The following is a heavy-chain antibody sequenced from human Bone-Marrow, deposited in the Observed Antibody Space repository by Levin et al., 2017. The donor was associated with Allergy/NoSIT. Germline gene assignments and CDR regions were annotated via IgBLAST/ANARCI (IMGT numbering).Heavy chain of an antibody. CDR1: GFTFSSYA. J-gene: IGHJ4*02. D-gene: IGHD1-26*01. CDR3: ARDLGGKRELSPLDY. Sequence: GGSLRLSCAASGFTFSSYAMHWVRQAPGKGLEWVAVISYDGSNKYYADSVKGRFTISRDNSKNTLYLQMNSLRAEDTAVYYCARDLGGKRELSPLDYWGQGTLVTVSS. V-gene: IGHV3-30*04. CDR2: ISYDGSNK.